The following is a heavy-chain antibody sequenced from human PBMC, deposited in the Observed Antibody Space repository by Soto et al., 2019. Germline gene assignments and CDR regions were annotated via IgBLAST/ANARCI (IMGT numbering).Heavy chain of an antibody. CDR3: ARDRDDYSNYRYYYYGMDV. Sequence: QVQLVESGGGVVQPGRSLRLSCAASGFTFSSYGMHWVRQAPGKGLEWVAVIWYDGSNKYYADSVKGRFTISRDNSKNTLYLQMNSLRAEDTAVYYCARDRDDYSNYRYYYYGMDVWGQGTTVTVSS. D-gene: IGHD4-4*01. V-gene: IGHV3-33*01. CDR2: IWYDGSNK. J-gene: IGHJ6*02. CDR1: GFTFSSYG.